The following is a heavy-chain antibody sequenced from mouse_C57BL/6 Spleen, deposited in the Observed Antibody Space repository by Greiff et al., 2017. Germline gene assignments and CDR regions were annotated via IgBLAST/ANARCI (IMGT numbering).Heavy chain of an antibody. V-gene: IGHV5-17*01. CDR2: ISSGSSTI. Sequence: DVMLVESGGGLVKPGGSLKLSCAASGFTFSDYGMHWVRQAPEKGLEWVAYISSGSSTIYYADTVKGRFTISRDNAKNTLFLQMTSLRSEDTAMYYCARDASGSHWYFDVWGTGTTVTVSS. D-gene: IGHD4-1*01. CDR3: ARDASGSHWYFDV. CDR1: GFTFSDYG. J-gene: IGHJ1*03.